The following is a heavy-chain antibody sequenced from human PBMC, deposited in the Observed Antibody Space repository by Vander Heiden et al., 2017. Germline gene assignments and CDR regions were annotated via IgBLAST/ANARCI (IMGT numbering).Heavy chain of an antibody. CDR1: GTTFGRNS. J-gene: IGHJ6*02. D-gene: IGHD3-10*01. CDR2: ISDDGGKQ. V-gene: IGHV3-30-3*01. CDR3: ARDHYGSGTSYTGMDV. Sequence: QVHLVESGGGVVQPGRSLRLSCAASGTTFGRNSMHWVRQAPGKGLEWVADISDDGGKQYYADSVKGRFIISRDNSQNTLNLQMNSLRAEDTAVYYCARDHYGSGTSYTGMDVWGQGTTVTVSS.